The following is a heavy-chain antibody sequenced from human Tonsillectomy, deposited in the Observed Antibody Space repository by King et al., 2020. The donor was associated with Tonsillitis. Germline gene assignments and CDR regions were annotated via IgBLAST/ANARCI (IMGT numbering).Heavy chain of an antibody. D-gene: IGHD2-2*01. J-gene: IGHJ4*02. V-gene: IGHV1-18*01. CDR2: ISAYNGNT. CDR1: GYTFPNYG. Sequence: QLVQSGAEVKKPGASVKVSCKASGYTFPNYGITWVRQAPGQGLEWMGWISAYNGNTNFAQEVQDRITMTTDTSTSTAYIEMWSLRSDDTAVYYCARDRHQLLDYWGQGTHVTVSS. CDR3: ARDRHQLLDY.